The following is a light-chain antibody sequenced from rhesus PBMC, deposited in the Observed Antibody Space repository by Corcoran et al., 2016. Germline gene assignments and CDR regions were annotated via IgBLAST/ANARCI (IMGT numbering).Light chain of an antibody. V-gene: IGKV1-22*01. CDR2: KAS. CDR1: QSISSW. J-gene: IGKJ2*01. Sequence: DIQMTQSPSSLSASVGDTVTITCRASQSISSWLDWYQQKPGKPPKLLIYKASNLQSGVPSRFSGSGSGTDFTLTISSLQPEDFATYYCLQYSSSPYSFGQGTKVEIK. CDR3: LQYSSSPYS.